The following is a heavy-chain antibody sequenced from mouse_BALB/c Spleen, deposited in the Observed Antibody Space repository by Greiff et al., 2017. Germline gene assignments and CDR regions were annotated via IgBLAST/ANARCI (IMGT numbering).Heavy chain of an antibody. V-gene: IGHV7-3*02. J-gene: IGHJ3*01. CDR1: GFTFTDYY. Sequence: EVNVVESGGGLVQPGGSLRLSCATSGFTFTDYYMSWVRQPPGKALEWLGFIRNKANGYTTEYSASVKGRFTISRDNSQSILYLQMNTLRAEDSATYYCARDPSFAYWGQGTLVTVTA. CDR2: IRNKANGYTT. CDR3: ARDPSFAY. D-gene: IGHD6-1*01.